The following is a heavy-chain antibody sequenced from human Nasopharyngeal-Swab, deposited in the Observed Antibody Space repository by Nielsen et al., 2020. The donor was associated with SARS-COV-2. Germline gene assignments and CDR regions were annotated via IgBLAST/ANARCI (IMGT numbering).Heavy chain of an antibody. CDR2: IYYSGSI. CDR3: AREGGLDYDYVWGSYRPSNWFDP. D-gene: IGHD3-16*02. CDR1: GGSISSYY. J-gene: IGHJ5*02. Sequence: SETLSLTCTVSGGSISSYYWSWIRQPPGKGLEWIGYIYYSGSINYNPSLKSRVTISVDTSKNQFSLKLSSVTAADTAVYYCAREGGLDYDYVWGSYRPSNWFDPWGQGTLVTVSS. V-gene: IGHV4-59*01.